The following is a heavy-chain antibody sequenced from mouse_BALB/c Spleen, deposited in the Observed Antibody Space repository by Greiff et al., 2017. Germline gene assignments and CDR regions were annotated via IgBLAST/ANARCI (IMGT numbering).Heavy chain of an antibody. V-gene: IGHV5-9-4*01. Sequence: EVMLVESGGGLVKPGGSLKLSCAASGFTFSSYAMSWVRQSPEKRLAWVAEISSGGSYTYYPDTVTGRFTISRDNAKNTLYLEMSSLRAEDTAMYCCASYGNRAWFAYWGQGTLVTVSA. J-gene: IGHJ3*01. CDR3: ASYGNRAWFAY. D-gene: IGHD2-1*01. CDR1: GFTFSSYA. CDR2: ISSGGSYT.